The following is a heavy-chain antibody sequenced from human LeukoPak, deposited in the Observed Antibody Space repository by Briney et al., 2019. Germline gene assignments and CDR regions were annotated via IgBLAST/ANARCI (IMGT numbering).Heavy chain of an antibody. CDR2: VSHSGST. CDR1: GGSISSSSYY. CDR3: ARERIERYIYASSDFDY. V-gene: IGHV4-39*07. Sequence: SETLSLTCTVSGGSISSSSYYWGWIRQPPGKGLEWIASVSHSGSTYYNPSLKSRVTISVDTSKNQFSLKVTSVTAADTALYYCARERIERYIYASSDFDYWGRGTLVTVSS. J-gene: IGHJ4*02. D-gene: IGHD5-18*01.